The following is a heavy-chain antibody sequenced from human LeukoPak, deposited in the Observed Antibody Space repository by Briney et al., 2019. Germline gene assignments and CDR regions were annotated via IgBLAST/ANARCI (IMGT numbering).Heavy chain of an antibody. CDR1: GGSFSGCY. CDR3: ARGGVVPAATDFDY. J-gene: IGHJ4*02. CDR2: INHSGST. V-gene: IGHV4-34*01. D-gene: IGHD2-2*01. Sequence: SETLSLTCAVYGGSFSGCYWSWIRQPPGKGLEWIGEINHSGSTNYNPSLKSRVTISVDTSKNQFSLKLSSVTAADTAVYYCARGGVVPAATDFDYWGQGTLVTVSS.